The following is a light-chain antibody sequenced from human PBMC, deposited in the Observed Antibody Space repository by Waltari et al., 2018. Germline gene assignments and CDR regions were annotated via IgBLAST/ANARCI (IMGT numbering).Light chain of an antibody. CDR2: GAS. Sequence: EIVMTQSPATLSVSLGERPTLSCRASQCVSSTVAWYQQRPGQAPRLLIYGASSLESGVPSRFSGSGSGTEFTLTISSLQPDDFATYYCQQYNSYSPTFGQGTKVEIK. CDR1: QCVSST. V-gene: IGKV3-15*01. J-gene: IGKJ1*01. CDR3: QQYNSYSPT.